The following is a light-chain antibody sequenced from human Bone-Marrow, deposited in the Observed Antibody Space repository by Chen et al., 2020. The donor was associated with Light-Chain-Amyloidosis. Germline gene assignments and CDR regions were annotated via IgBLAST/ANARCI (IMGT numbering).Light chain of an antibody. V-gene: IGLV2-14*01. CDR2: VVT. Sequence: QSALTQPASVSGSPGQSITISCTGTSSDVGGDNHVSWYQQHPDKAPKLMIYVVTNRPSWVHPRYTDSESDNTAALAISGHNTEGEEHCVCGAYTITNTLVFGSGTRVTVL. CDR1: SSDVGGDNH. CDR3: GAYTITNTLV. J-gene: IGLJ1*01.